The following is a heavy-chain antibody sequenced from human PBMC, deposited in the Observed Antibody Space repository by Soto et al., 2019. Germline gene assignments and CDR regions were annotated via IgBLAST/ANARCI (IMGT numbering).Heavy chain of an antibody. J-gene: IGHJ4*02. CDR2: ISGSGGST. D-gene: IGHD3-22*01. CDR1: GFTFSSYA. Sequence: PGGSLRLSCAASGFTFSSYAMSWVRQAPGKGLEWVSAISGSGGSTYYADSVKGRFTISRDNSKNTLYLQMNSLRAEDTAVYYCAKGAQVTMIVVVTSYYFDYWGQGTLVTVSS. CDR3: AKGAQVTMIVVVTSYYFDY. V-gene: IGHV3-23*01.